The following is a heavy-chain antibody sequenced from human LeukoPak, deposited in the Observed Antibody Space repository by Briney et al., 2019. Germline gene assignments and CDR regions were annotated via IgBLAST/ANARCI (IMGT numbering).Heavy chain of an antibody. CDR3: ARAAALKAPFDY. J-gene: IGHJ4*02. D-gene: IGHD6-13*01. Sequence: PSETLSLTCTVSGGSISSYYWSWIRQPPGKGLEWIGYIYYSGSTNYNPSLKSRVTISVDTSKNQFSLKLSSVTAADTAVYYCARAAALKAPFDYWGQGTLVTVSS. CDR2: IYYSGST. CDR1: GGSISSYY. V-gene: IGHV4-59*01.